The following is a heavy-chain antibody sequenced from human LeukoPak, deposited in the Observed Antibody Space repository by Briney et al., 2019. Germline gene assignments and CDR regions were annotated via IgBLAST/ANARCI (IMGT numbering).Heavy chain of an antibody. CDR3: ARQVGATTDYYYYYMDV. Sequence: PSETLSLTCAVSGGSISSGGYSWSWIRQPPGKGLEWIGYIYHSGSTYYNPSLKSRVTISVDRSKNQFSLKLSSVTAADTAVYYCARQVGATTDYYYYYMDVWGKGTTVTVSS. D-gene: IGHD1-26*01. CDR2: IYHSGST. J-gene: IGHJ6*03. CDR1: GGSISSGGYS. V-gene: IGHV4-30-2*01.